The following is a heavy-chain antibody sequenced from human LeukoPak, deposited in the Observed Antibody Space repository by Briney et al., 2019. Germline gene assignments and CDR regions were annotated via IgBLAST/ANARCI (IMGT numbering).Heavy chain of an antibody. D-gene: IGHD2-15*01. J-gene: IGHJ5*02. CDR1: GYTFTSYD. V-gene: IGHV1-8*01. CDR3: ARDLMFVNCSGGSCSSSWFDP. CDR2: MNPNSGNT. Sequence: ASVNVSCKASGYTFTSYDINWVRQATGQGLEWMGWMNPNSGNTGYAQKFQGRVTMTRDTSTSTVYMELSSLRSEDTAVYYCARDLMFVNCSGGSCSSSWFDPWGQGTLVTVSP.